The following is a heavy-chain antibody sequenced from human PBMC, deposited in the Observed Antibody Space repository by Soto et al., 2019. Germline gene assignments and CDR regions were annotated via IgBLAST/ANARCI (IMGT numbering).Heavy chain of an antibody. V-gene: IGHV1-58*02. CDR1: GFTFTSSA. CDR2: IVVGSGNT. CDR3: AAYAGDLSGPGAFDI. Sequence: GASVKVSCKASGFTFTSSATQWVRHARGQRLEWIGWIVVGSGNTNYAQKFQERVTITRDMSTSTAYMELSSLRSEDTAVYYCAAYAGDLSGPGAFDIWGQATVVTVAS. D-gene: IGHD5-12*01. J-gene: IGHJ3*02.